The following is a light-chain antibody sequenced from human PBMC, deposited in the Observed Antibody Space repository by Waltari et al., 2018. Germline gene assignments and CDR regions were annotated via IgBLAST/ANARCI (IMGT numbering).Light chain of an antibody. Sequence: SSDLTQDPSLSVALRQTVRTTCQGDRLRRYTSSWYQQRPGQAPILVRHWPDNRPSGIPDRFSGSTSGNTASLTITGAQAEDEADYYCHSRETFSTRLFGGGTRLTV. CDR3: HSRETFSTRL. CDR2: WPD. J-gene: IGLJ2*01. CDR1: RLRRYT. V-gene: IGLV3-19*01.